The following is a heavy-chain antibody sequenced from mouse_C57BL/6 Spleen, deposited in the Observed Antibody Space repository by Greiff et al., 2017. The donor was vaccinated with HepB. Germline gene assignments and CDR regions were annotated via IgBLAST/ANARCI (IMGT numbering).Heavy chain of an antibody. D-gene: IGHD2-13*01. Sequence: VQLQQSGAELVKPGASVKMSCKASGYTFTSYWITWVKQRPGQGLEWIGDIYPGSGSTNYNEKFKSKATLTVDTSSSTAYMQLSSLTSEDSAVYYCARDYSDYGAWFAYWGQGTLVTVSA. V-gene: IGHV1-55*01. J-gene: IGHJ3*01. CDR3: ARDYSDYGAWFAY. CDR1: GYTFTSYW. CDR2: IYPGSGST.